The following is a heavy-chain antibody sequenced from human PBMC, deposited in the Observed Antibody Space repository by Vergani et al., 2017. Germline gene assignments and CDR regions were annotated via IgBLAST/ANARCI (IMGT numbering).Heavy chain of an antibody. CDR1: GYSFTSYW. V-gene: IGHV5-51*01. Sequence: EVQLVQSGAEVKKPGESLKISCKGSGYSFTSYWIGWVRQMPGKGLEWMGIIYPGDSDTRYSPSFQGQVTISADKSIITAYLQWRSLQASDTATYFCASGGHGSENGGALQLWGQGTNITVSS. CDR2: IYPGDSDT. J-gene: IGHJ3*01. CDR3: ASGGHGSENGGALQL. D-gene: IGHD3-10*01.